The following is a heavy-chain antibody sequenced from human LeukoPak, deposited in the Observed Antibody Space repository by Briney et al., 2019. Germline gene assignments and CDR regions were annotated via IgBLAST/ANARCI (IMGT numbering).Heavy chain of an antibody. Sequence: GGSLRLSCAASGFTFNNYAMSWVRQAPGKGLEWVSAISESGATTYYADSVKGRFTMSRDNSKNTLYLQMDSLRAEDTAVYYCAKDVKTIDAFGIWGQGTMVTVSS. V-gene: IGHV3-23*01. CDR3: AKDVKTIDAFGI. CDR1: GFTFNNYA. CDR2: ISESGATT. J-gene: IGHJ3*02.